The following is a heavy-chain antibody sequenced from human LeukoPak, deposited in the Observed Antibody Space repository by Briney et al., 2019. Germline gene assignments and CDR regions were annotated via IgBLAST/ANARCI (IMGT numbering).Heavy chain of an antibody. CDR3: ARDHTVDGLVFDY. J-gene: IGHJ4*02. CDR1: GFTSSDFW. CDR2: IKQDGSEK. D-gene: IGHD6-19*01. V-gene: IGHV3-7*01. Sequence: GGSLRLSCAASGFTSSDFWMNWVRQAPGKGLERVASIKQDGSEKYYVDSVKGRFSISRDNAKNSLHLQMNSLRAEDTAVYYCARDHTVDGLVFDYSGEGILVTVSS.